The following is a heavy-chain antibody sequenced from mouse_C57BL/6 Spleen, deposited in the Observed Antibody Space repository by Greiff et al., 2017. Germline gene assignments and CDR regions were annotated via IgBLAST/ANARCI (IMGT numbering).Heavy chain of an antibody. V-gene: IGHV1-55*01. J-gene: IGHJ4*01. Sequence: QVQLQQPGAELVKPGASVKMSCKASGYTFTSYWITWVKQRPGQGLEWIGDFYPGSGSTNYNEKFKSKATLTVDTSSSTAYMQLSSLTAEYSAVCYCARGYDLYYYAMDYWGQGTSVTVSS. CDR1: GYTFTSYW. D-gene: IGHD2-2*01. CDR2: FYPGSGST. CDR3: ARGYDLYYYAMDY.